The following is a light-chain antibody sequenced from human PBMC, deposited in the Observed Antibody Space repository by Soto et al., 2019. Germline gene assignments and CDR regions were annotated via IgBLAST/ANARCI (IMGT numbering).Light chain of an antibody. CDR1: QSISTW. CDR2: KAS. J-gene: IGKJ2*01. Sequence: DIQMTQSPSTLSASVGDRVSISCRASQSISTWLAWYQQKPGKAPNLLIYKASTLQTGVPSRFSGSGSGTEFTLTISSLQPDDFATYYCQQYSTFSYTFGQGTKLDIK. CDR3: QQYSTFSYT. V-gene: IGKV1-5*03.